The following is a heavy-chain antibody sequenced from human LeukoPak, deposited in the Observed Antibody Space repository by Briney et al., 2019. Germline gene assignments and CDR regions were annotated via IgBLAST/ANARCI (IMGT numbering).Heavy chain of an antibody. D-gene: IGHD6-13*01. V-gene: IGHV4-61*01. CDR2: ICYSGST. Sequence: PSETPSLTCTVSGGAISNTSYYWSWIRQPPGKGLEWIGYICYSGSTNYNPSLKSRVTISVDTSKNQFSLKLSSVTAADTAVYYCARGRSSSWYSAFDIWGQGTMVTVSS. CDR1: GGAISNTSYY. J-gene: IGHJ3*02. CDR3: ARGRSSSWYSAFDI.